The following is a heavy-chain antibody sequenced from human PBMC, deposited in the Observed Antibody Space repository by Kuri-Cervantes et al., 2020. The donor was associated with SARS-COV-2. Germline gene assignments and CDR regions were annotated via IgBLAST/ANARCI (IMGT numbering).Heavy chain of an antibody. Sequence: GGSLRLSCAASGFTFSDYYMSWIRQAPGKGLEWVSYISSSSSYTNYADSVKGRFTISRDNAKNSLYLQMNSLRAEDTAVYYCARHQYYDFWSGYTEYNWFDPWGQGTLVTVSS. V-gene: IGHV3-11*03. D-gene: IGHD3-3*01. CDR3: ARHQYYDFWSGYTEYNWFDP. J-gene: IGHJ5*02. CDR2: ISSSSSYT. CDR1: GFTFSDYY.